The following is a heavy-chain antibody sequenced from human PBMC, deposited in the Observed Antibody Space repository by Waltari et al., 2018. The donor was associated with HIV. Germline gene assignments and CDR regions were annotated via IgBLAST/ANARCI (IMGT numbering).Heavy chain of an antibody. CDR3: ASARGQQLVPFVYGMDD. D-gene: IGHD6-13*01. CDR1: GGSYSGYY. CDR2: IKHSGST. V-gene: IGHV4-34*01. Sequence: QVQLQQGGAGPLTPAETLSLTCAVYGGSYSGYYSSWTRQPPWKGLAGIGEIKHSGSTNYNPALKSRVTISVDTSKNQFSLKLSSVTAADTAVYYCASARGQQLVPFVYGMDDWGQGTTVTVSS. J-gene: IGHJ6*02.